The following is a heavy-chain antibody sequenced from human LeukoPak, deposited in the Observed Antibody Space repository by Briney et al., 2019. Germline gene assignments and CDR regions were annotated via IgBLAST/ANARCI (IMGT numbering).Heavy chain of an antibody. Sequence: GGSLRLSCAASGFTFSSYSMNWVRQAPGKGLEWVSYISSSSSTIYYADSVKGRFTFSRDNAKNSLYLQMNSLRAEDTAVYYCARDWGIAAAGLAYWGQGTLVTVSS. D-gene: IGHD6-13*01. CDR1: GFTFSSYS. J-gene: IGHJ4*02. CDR3: ARDWGIAAAGLAY. CDR2: ISSSSSTI. V-gene: IGHV3-48*04.